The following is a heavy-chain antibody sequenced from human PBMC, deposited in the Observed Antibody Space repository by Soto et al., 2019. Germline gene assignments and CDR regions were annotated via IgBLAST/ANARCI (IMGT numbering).Heavy chain of an antibody. CDR1: GFTFSNAW. D-gene: IGHD5-18*01. CDR3: TTGGYSYGHDAFDI. CDR2: IKSKTDGGTT. V-gene: IGHV3-15*01. Sequence: GGSLRLSCAASGFTFSNAWMSWVRQAPGKGLEWVGRIKSKTDGGTTDYAAPVKGRFTISRDDSKNTLYLQMNSLKTEDTAVYYCTTGGYSYGHDAFDIWGQGTIVTVSS. J-gene: IGHJ3*02.